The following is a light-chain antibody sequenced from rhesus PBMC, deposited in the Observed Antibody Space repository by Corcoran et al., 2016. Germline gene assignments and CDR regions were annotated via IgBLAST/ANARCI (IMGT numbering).Light chain of an antibody. CDR3: QQYSSRPPT. CDR1: QGISSW. Sequence: DIQMTQSPSSLSASVGDTVTITCRASQGISSWLAWYQQKPGKALKLLINKASSLQSGVPSRFSGSGSWTDFTLTISSLQSEDFATYYCQQYSSRPPTFGGGTKVEIK. CDR2: KAS. V-gene: IGKV1-22*01. J-gene: IGKJ4*01.